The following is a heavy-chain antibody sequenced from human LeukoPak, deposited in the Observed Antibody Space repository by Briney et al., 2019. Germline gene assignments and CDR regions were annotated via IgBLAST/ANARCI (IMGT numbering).Heavy chain of an antibody. Sequence: APVKVSCKVSGYTLTELSMHWVRQAPGKGLEWMGGFDPEDGETIYAQKFQGRVTMTEDTSTDTAYMELSSLRSEDTAVYYCATDRVLWFGESHHWFDPWGQGTLVTVSS. CDR2: FDPEDGET. V-gene: IGHV1-24*01. CDR3: ATDRVLWFGESHHWFDP. D-gene: IGHD3-10*01. CDR1: GYTLTELS. J-gene: IGHJ5*02.